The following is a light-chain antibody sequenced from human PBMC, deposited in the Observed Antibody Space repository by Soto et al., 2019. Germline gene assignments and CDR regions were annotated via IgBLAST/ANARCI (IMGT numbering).Light chain of an antibody. CDR2: AAS. CDR1: QDIRSW. CDR3: QQTNSFPIT. Sequence: DIQMTQSQSSVSASVGERVTITCRASQDIRSWLAWHQQKPGKXPKLLIYAASSLQSGVPSRFSGRGSGTHFTLTSSSLPSEDFATYYCQQTNSFPITFGQGTRLEIK. V-gene: IGKV1D-12*01. J-gene: IGKJ5*01.